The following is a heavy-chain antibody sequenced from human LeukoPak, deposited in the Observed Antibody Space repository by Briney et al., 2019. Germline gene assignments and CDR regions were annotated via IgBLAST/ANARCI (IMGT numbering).Heavy chain of an antibody. CDR3: VRGGGVIIRGCDH. CDR2: INSDGSGT. CDR1: GFTFSSYS. J-gene: IGHJ4*02. V-gene: IGHV3-74*01. Sequence: GGSLRLSCAASGFTFSSYSMHWVRQAPGKGLVWVSRINSDGSGTSYADSVKGRFTVSRDNAKNTLYLQMNSLGAEDTAVYYCVRGGGVIIRGCDHWARGTRVSVSS. D-gene: IGHD3-10*01.